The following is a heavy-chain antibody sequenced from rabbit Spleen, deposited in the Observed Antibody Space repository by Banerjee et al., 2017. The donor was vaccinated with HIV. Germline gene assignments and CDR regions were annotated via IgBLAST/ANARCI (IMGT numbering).Heavy chain of an antibody. Sequence: LVESGGDLVQPGASLTVTCTASGVDFSNYNFMCWVRQAPGKGLEWISCIAGSSSGFTYSATWAKGRFTCSKTSSTTVTLQMTSLTAADTATYFCARDLDGVIGWNFGWWGPGTLVTVS. V-gene: IGHV1S40*01. J-gene: IGHJ4*01. CDR1: GVDFSNYNF. D-gene: IGHD1-1*01. CDR3: ARDLDGVIGWNFGW. CDR2: IAGSSSGFT.